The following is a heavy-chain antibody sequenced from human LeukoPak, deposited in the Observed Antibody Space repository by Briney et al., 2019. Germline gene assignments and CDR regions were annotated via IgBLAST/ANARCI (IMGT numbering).Heavy chain of an antibody. Sequence: GRSLRLSCAVSGFTFSTYAMHWVRQAPGKGLEWVAVIWDDGKTENYADSVKGRFTISRDISKNTLYLQMNSLRAEDTAIYYCARAAVTTYFDYWGQGALVTVSS. J-gene: IGHJ4*02. V-gene: IGHV3-33*01. CDR1: GFTFSTYA. CDR3: ARAAVTTYFDY. CDR2: IWDDGKTE. D-gene: IGHD4-17*01.